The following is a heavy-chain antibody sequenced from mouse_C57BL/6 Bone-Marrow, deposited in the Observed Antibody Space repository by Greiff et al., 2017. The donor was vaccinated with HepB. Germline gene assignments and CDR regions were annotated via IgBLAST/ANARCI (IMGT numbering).Heavy chain of an antibody. CDR2: ISGGGGNT. Sequence: EVMLVESGGGLVKPGGSLKLSCAASGFTFSSYTMSWVRQTPEKRLEWVATISGGGGNTYYPDSVKGRFTIARDNAKNTLYLQMSSLRSEDTALYYCARLMITTGYYYAMDYWGQGTSVTVSS. D-gene: IGHD2-4*01. V-gene: IGHV5-9*01. CDR1: GFTFSSYT. J-gene: IGHJ4*01. CDR3: ARLMITTGYYYAMDY.